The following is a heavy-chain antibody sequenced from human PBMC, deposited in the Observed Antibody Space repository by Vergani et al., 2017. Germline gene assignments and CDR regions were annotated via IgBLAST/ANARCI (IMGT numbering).Heavy chain of an antibody. CDR1: GGSISSYY. CDR2: IYYSGST. CDR3: ARAPYGDYDYYGMDV. Sequence: QVQLQESGPGLVKPSETLSLTCTVSGGSISSYYWSWIRQPPGKGLEWIGYIYYSGSTNYNPSLKSRVTISVDTSKNQFSLKLSSVTAADTAAYYCARAPYGDYDYYGMDVWGRGTTVTVSS. J-gene: IGHJ6*02. V-gene: IGHV4-59*01. D-gene: IGHD4-17*01.